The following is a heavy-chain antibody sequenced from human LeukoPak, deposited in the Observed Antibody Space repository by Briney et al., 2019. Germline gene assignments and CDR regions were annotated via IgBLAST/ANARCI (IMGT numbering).Heavy chain of an antibody. V-gene: IGHV3-30-3*01. D-gene: IGHD3-10*01. CDR2: ISYDGSNK. CDR3: VSEPSMVRGVIITSYYYYGMDV. CDR1: GFTFSSYA. Sequence: PGGSLRLSCAASGFTFSSYAMHWVRQAPGKGLEWVAVISYDGSNKYYADSVKGRFTISRDNSKNTLYLQINSLRAEDTAVYYCVSEPSMVRGVIITSYYYYGMDVWGQGTTVTVSS. J-gene: IGHJ6*02.